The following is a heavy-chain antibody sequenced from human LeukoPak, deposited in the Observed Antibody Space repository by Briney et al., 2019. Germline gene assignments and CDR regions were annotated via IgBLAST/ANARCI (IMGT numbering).Heavy chain of an antibody. CDR3: ARTVDGITNFNY. V-gene: IGHV3-48*01. CDR1: GFTFSSYN. CDR2: ITAGSDII. J-gene: IGHJ4*02. Sequence: GGSLRLSCAASGFTFSSYNMNWVRQAPGKGLEWVSYITAGSDIIFYADSVKGRFTISRDNAKNSLFLQMNSLRAEDTAVYYCARTVDGITNFNYWGREPWSPSPQ. D-gene: IGHD6-19*01.